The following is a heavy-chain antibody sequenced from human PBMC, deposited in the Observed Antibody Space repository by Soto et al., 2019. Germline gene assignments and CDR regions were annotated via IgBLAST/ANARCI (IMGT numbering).Heavy chain of an antibody. CDR1: SASVSSGNAY. D-gene: IGHD2-2*01. V-gene: IGHV4-61*01. CDR2: IHDSGTT. Sequence: PSETLSLTCNVSSASVSSGNAYWSWIRQSPGKGLEWIGNIHDSGTTNINPSLKSRVTISVATTRGQFSLKMTSVTAADTAIYYCARDVPAASLDYWGLGVLVTVSS. J-gene: IGHJ4*02. CDR3: ARDVPAASLDY.